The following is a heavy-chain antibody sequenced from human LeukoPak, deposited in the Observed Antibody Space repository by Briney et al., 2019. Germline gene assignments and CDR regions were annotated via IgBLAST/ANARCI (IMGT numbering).Heavy chain of an antibody. CDR2: ISSSGSTI. V-gene: IGHV3-48*03. CDR1: GFTFSSYE. CDR3: ARAMYYYDSRGYYPTYYFDY. Sequence: GGSLRLSCAASGFTFSSYEMNWVRQAPGKGLEWVSYISSSGSTIYYADSVKGRFTISRDNAKNSLYLQMNSLRAEDTAVYYCARAMYYYDSRGYYPTYYFDYWGQGTLVTVSS. J-gene: IGHJ4*02. D-gene: IGHD3-22*01.